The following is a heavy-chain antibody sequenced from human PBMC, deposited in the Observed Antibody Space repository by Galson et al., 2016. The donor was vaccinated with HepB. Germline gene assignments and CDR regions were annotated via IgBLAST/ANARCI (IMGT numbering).Heavy chain of an antibody. V-gene: IGHV4-39*01. CDR2: IFHTGRS. D-gene: IGHD3-9*01. CDR1: GASIISTTYN. J-gene: IGHJ5*02. Sequence: SETLSLTCTVSGASIISTTYNWGWIRQPPGKGLEWIASIFHTGRSDYNPSLQSRVTISVDTSMNRFSLSLRSVSTADTATYLCARHPTGYPNWFDRWGHGTLVVVSS. CDR3: ARHPTGYPNWFDR.